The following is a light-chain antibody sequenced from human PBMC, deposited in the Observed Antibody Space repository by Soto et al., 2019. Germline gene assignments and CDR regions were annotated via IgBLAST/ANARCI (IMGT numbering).Light chain of an antibody. Sequence: EIVLTQSPGTLSLSPGERATLSCRASQSVSSNLAWYQQKPGQAPRLLIYGASTRATGIPARFSGSGSGTDFTLTISSLEPEDFAVYYCQQYNDWWTFGQGTKVDIK. V-gene: IGKV3-15*01. CDR2: GAS. CDR1: QSVSSN. CDR3: QQYNDWWT. J-gene: IGKJ1*01.